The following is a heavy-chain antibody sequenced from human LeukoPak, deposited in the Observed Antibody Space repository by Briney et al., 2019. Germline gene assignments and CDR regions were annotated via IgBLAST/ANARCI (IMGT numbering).Heavy chain of an antibody. CDR3: AKDNNYYGMDD. CDR1: GFTFSSYG. V-gene: IGHV3-30*02. CDR2: IWYDGSNK. Sequence: GGSLRPSCAASGFTFSSYGMHWVRQAPGKGLEWVAVIWYDGSNKCYADSVKGRFTISRDNSKNTLYLQMNSLRAEDTAVYYCAKDNNYYGMDDWGQGTTVTVSS. J-gene: IGHJ6*02. D-gene: IGHD2/OR15-2a*01.